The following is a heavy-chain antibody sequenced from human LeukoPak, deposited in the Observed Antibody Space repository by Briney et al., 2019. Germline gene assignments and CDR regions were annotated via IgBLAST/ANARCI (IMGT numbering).Heavy chain of an antibody. Sequence: GGSLRLSCVGSGFSLSEYAMSWVRRAPARGLEWVSSIKGGGDTFYGDSVKGRFTLSRDDSRNTVYLQMNNLRVEDTAIYYCAKANWVSNADAVWWGQGTLVTVSS. CDR2: IKGGGDT. CDR1: GFSLSEYA. CDR3: AKANWVSNADAVW. D-gene: IGHD3-16*01. J-gene: IGHJ4*02. V-gene: IGHV3-23*01.